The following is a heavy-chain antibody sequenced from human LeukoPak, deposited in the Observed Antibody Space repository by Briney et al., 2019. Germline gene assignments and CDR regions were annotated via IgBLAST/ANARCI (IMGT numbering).Heavy chain of an antibody. CDR1: GFSLSNYG. V-gene: IGHV3-33*01. CDR3: ARGTGAKRYYFDL. J-gene: IGHJ4*02. Sequence: GGSLRLSCAASGFSLSNYGMHWLRQAPGKGLEWVTVIWYDGSNRYFADSVKGRITISRDTSQNTVSLQMDSLRAEDTGVYYCARGTGAKRYYFDLWGQGIPVAVSS. CDR2: IWYDGSNR.